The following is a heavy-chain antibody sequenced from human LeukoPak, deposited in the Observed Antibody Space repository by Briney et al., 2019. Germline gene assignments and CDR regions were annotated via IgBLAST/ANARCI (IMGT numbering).Heavy chain of an antibody. D-gene: IGHD3-16*01. CDR1: GYTFTSYY. V-gene: IGHV1-46*01. Sequence: GASVKVSCKASGYTFTSYYMHWVRQAPGQGLEWMGIINPSGGSTSYAQKFQGRVTMTRDMSTSTVYMELSSLRSEDTAVYYCARVAGKGDPLYYFDYWGQGTLVTVSS. J-gene: IGHJ4*02. CDR2: INPSGGST. CDR3: ARVAGKGDPLYYFDY.